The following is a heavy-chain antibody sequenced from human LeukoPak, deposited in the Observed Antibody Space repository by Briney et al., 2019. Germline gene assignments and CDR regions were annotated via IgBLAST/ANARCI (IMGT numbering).Heavy chain of an antibody. CDR3: AKTVGYGSFDFDY. CDR1: GFTFSSYA. J-gene: IGHJ4*02. V-gene: IGHV3-23*01. D-gene: IGHD3-10*01. Sequence: GGSLRLSCAASGFTFSSYAMSSVRQAPGKGLEWVSAISGSGGSTYYADSVKGRFTISRDNSKNTLYLQMNSLSAECTAVYSCAKTVGYGSFDFDYWGQGTLVTVSS. CDR2: ISGSGGST.